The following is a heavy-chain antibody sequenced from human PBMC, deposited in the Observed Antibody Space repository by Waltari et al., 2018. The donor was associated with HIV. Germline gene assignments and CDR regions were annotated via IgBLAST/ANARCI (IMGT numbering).Heavy chain of an antibody. CDR2: MYSGGST. D-gene: IGHD6-6*01. CDR3: ARDRGSSPNDAFDI. V-gene: IGHV3-53*01. Sequence: EVQLVESGGGLIQPGGSLRLSCAVSGFSVSRTYMSWVRQAQGKGLEWVSVMYSGGSTYYSDSAKGRFTISRDESKNTLYLQMNSLRAEDTAVYYCARDRGSSPNDAFDIWGQGTMVTVSS. J-gene: IGHJ3*02. CDR1: GFSVSRTY.